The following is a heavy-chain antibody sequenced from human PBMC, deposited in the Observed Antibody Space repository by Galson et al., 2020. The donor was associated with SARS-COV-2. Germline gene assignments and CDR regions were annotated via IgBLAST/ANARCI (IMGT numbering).Heavy chain of an antibody. J-gene: IGHJ2*01. CDR1: GFTFSSYS. D-gene: IGHD2-21*01. Sequence: GESLKISCAASGFTFSSYSMNWVRQAPGKGLEWVSYISSSSSTIYYADSVKGRFTISRDNAKNSLYLQMNSLRAEDTAVYYCENMRGGEDFDLWGRGTLVTVSS. CDR3: ENMRGGEDFDL. CDR2: ISSSSSTI. V-gene: IGHV3-48*04.